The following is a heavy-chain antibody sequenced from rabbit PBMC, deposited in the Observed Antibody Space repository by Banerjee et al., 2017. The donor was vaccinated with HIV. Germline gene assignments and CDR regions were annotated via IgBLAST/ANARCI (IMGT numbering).Heavy chain of an antibody. CDR3: ARGGSAGYVYNL. D-gene: IGHD4-2*01. CDR1: GFDLSSYYY. J-gene: IGHJ4*01. CDR2: VGIGSGNT. Sequence: QEQLEESGGGLVQPEGSLTLTCKASGFDLSSYYYMCWVRQAPGKGLEWIGCVGIGSGNTYYASWAKGRFTISKTSSTTVTLQMTSLTAADTAIYFCARGGSAGYVYNLWGPGTLVTVS. V-gene: IGHV1S45*01.